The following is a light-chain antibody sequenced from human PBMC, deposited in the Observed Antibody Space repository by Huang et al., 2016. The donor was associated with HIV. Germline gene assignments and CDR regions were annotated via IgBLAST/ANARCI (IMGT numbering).Light chain of an antibody. CDR2: AAS. V-gene: IGKV1-39*01. J-gene: IGKJ2*01. CDR3: QQSARTPRT. Sequence: DIQITQSPSSLSASVGDTVIITCRASQNIKRYLNWYQQEPGKAPKLLISAASNLQSGVPSTFSGSGTGTDFTITINSLQPEDSATYYCQQSARTPRTFGQGTKLEI. CDR1: QNIKRY.